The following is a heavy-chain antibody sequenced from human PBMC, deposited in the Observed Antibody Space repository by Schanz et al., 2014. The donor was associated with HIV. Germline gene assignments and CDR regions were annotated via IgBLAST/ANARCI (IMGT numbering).Heavy chain of an antibody. CDR1: GYSFTSSF. V-gene: IGHV1-46*01. Sequence: QLVQSGAEVKKPGASVRVSCKASGYSFTSSFIHWVRQAPGQGLEWMAVINTSGGGTSDALQGRVAVTRDTSTSTVYMELSSLRSEDTALYYCARVSGWSSFDYWGQGTLVTVSS. J-gene: IGHJ4*02. D-gene: IGHD6-13*01. CDR2: INTSGGGT. CDR3: ARVSGWSSFDY.